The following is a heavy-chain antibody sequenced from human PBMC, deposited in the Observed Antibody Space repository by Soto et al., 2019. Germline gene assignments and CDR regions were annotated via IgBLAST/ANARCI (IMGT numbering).Heavy chain of an antibody. CDR3: ARERWLVQYYYDSSGYAFFDY. CDR1: GVSISSSNW. V-gene: IGHV4-4*02. Sequence: ETLSRTSTGSGVSISSSNWWGWVRQPPGKGLEWIVEIYHSGSTNYNPSLKIRVTISVDKSKNQFSLKLSSVTAADTAVYYCARERWLVQYYYDSSGYAFFDYWGQGTPVTVSS. D-gene: IGHD3-22*01. J-gene: IGHJ4*02. CDR2: IYHSGST.